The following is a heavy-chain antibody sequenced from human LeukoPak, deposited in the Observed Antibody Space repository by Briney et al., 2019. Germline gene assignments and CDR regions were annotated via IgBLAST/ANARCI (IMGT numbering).Heavy chain of an antibody. CDR3: ARVKPAIRGYNWNYLDY. Sequence: SQTLSLTCTVSGGSTSSGGYYWSWIRQHPGKGLEWIGYIYYSGSTYYNPSLKSRVTISVDTSKNQFSLKLSSVTAADTAVYYCARVKPAIRGYNWNYLDYWGQGTLVTVSS. CDR2: IYYSGST. CDR1: GGSTSSGGYY. J-gene: IGHJ4*02. V-gene: IGHV4-31*03. D-gene: IGHD1-20*01.